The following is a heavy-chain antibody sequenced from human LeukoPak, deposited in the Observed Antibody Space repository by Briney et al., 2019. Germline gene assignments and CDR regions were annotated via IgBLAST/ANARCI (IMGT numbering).Heavy chain of an antibody. D-gene: IGHD3-22*01. CDR1: GYTFTGYY. V-gene: IGHV1-2*02. CDR3: ARGGYCYDSSGHNPMDY. CDR2: INPNSGGT. Sequence: ASVKVSCKASGYTFTGYYMHWVRQAPGQGLEWMGWINPNSGGTNYAQKFQGRVTMTRDTSISTAYMELSRLRSDDTAVYYCARGGYCYDSSGHNPMDYWGQGTLVTVSS. J-gene: IGHJ4*02.